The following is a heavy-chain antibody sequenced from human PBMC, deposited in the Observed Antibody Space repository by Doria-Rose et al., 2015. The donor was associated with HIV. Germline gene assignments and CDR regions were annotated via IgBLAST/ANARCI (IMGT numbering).Heavy chain of an antibody. J-gene: IGHJ4*02. CDR1: GFTFSSHR. CDR3: ATGVTLDY. D-gene: IGHD3-10*01. CDR2: ISSPSAYI. Sequence: VQLQESGGGLVRPGGSLRLSCATSGFTFSSHRTNWVRQAPGKGLEGISSISSPSAYINDADSVRGRFTISRDNARNSLYLQMDSLRAEDTAIYYCATGVTLDYWGQGTLVTVSS. V-gene: IGHV3-21*01.